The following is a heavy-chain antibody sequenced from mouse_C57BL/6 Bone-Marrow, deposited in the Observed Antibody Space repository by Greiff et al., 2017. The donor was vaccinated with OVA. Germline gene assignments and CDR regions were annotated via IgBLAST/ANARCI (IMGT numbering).Heavy chain of an antibody. Sequence: ESGPGLVKPSQSLFLTCSITGFPITSGYYWIWIRQSPGKPLEWMGYITHSGETFYNPSLQSPISITRETSKNQFFLQLNSVTTEDTAMYYCAGALYDYDGGWYFDVWGTGTTVTVSS. CDR1: GFPITSGYY. CDR3: AGALYDYDGGWYFDV. CDR2: ITHSGET. D-gene: IGHD2-4*01. V-gene: IGHV12-3*01. J-gene: IGHJ1*03.